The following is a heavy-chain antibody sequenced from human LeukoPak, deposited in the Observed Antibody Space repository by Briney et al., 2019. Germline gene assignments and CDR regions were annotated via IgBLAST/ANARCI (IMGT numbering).Heavy chain of an antibody. CDR3: ARETYSSSWYVSAFDI. Sequence: SETLSLTCTVSGGSISSYYWSWIRQPAGKGLEWIGRIYTSGSTNYNPSLKSRVTMSVDTSKNQFSLKLSSVTAADTAVYYCARETYSSSWYVSAFDIWGQGTMVTVSS. V-gene: IGHV4-4*07. D-gene: IGHD6-13*01. J-gene: IGHJ3*02. CDR1: GGSISSYY. CDR2: IYTSGST.